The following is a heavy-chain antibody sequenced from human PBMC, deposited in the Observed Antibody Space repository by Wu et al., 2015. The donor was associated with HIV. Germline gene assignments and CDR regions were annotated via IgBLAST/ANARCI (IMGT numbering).Heavy chain of an antibody. CDR3: ARVIYYYDGRGIDY. V-gene: IGHV1-18*01. CDR2: ISGHNGNT. CDR1: GGTFTNNV. D-gene: IGHD3-22*01. J-gene: IGHJ4*02. Sequence: QVRLVQSGAEVKQPGSSVKVSCRASGGTFTNNVVSWVRQAPGQGLEWMGWISGHNGNTNYAQRFQDRVVMTTDTSATTAYLQLRSLRADDTAVYFCARVIYYYDGRGIDYWGQGTLVTVSS.